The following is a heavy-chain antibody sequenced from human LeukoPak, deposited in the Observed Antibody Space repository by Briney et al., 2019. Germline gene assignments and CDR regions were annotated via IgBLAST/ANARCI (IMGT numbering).Heavy chain of an antibody. CDR2: IYSGGST. V-gene: IGHV3-66*01. CDR3: ARGGSYFDISGYYFY. D-gene: IGHD3-22*01. J-gene: IGHJ4*02. CDR1: GFTVGSNT. Sequence: GGSLRLSCAASGFTVGSNTMGWVRQAPGKGLEWVSIIYSGGSTSYADSVKGRFTISRDNSNNTLYLQMNSLRTEDTAVYYCARGGSYFDISGYYFYWGQGTLVTVSS.